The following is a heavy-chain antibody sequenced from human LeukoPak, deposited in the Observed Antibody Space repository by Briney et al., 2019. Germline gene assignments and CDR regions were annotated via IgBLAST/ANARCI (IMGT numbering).Heavy chain of an antibody. CDR3: AKDGYSSGWYVDY. D-gene: IGHD6-19*01. J-gene: IGHJ4*02. CDR1: GFTFSSYA. CDR2: ISGSGGST. V-gene: IGHV3-23*01. Sequence: PGGSLRLSCAASGFTFSSYAMRWVRQAPGKGLEWVSAISGSGGSTYYADSVKGRFTISRDNSKNTLYLQMNSRRAEDTAVYCCAKDGYSSGWYVDYWGQGTLVTVSS.